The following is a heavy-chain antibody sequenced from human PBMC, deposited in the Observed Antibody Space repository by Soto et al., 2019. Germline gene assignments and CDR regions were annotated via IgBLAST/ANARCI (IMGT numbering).Heavy chain of an antibody. CDR1: GFTLSGYA. D-gene: IGHD6-6*01. Sequence: EVQLAESGGGLAQPGGSLRLSCAASGFTLSGYAMDWVRQSPGKGLEYVSGISSNGVGTYYANSVPSIFTISRDNSKNTVYLQMGSLRPEDIAVYYCARRARPDFYYMDVWGKGTTVTVSS. J-gene: IGHJ6*03. V-gene: IGHV3-64*01. CDR3: ARRARPDFYYMDV. CDR2: ISSNGVGT.